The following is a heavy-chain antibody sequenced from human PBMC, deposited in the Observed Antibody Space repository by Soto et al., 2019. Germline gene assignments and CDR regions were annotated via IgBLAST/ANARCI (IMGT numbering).Heavy chain of an antibody. V-gene: IGHV3-13*01. CDR3: ARGYCSGGSCYSSTEFDY. CDR2: IGTAGDT. Sequence: EVQLVESGGGLVQPGGSLRLSCAASGFTFSSYDMHWVRQATGKGLEWVSAIGTAGDTYYPGSVKGRFTISRENAKNSLYLQMKSLRAGDTAVYYCARGYCSGGSCYSSTEFDYWGQGTLVTVSS. CDR1: GFTFSSYD. D-gene: IGHD2-15*01. J-gene: IGHJ4*02.